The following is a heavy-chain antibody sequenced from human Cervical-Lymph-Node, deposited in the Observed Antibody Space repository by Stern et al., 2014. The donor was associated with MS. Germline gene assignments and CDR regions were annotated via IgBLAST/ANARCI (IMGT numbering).Heavy chain of an antibody. D-gene: IGHD6-13*01. J-gene: IGHJ6*02. CDR2: IWYDGRNK. V-gene: IGHV3-33*01. Sequence: VQLVESGGGVVQPERSLRLSCAASGFTFSSYGMHWVRQAPGKGLEWVAVIWYDGRNKYYADSVKGRFTISRDNSKNTLYLQMNSLRAEDTAVYYCARESGSSWYRDYYYYGMDVWGQGTTVTVSS. CDR1: GFTFSSYG. CDR3: ARESGSSWYRDYYYYGMDV.